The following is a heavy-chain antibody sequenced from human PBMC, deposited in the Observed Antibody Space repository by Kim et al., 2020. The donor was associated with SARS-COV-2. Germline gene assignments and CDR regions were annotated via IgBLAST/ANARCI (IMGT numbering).Heavy chain of an antibody. V-gene: IGHV7-4-1*02. Sequence: ASVKVSCKASGYTFTSYAMNWVRQAPGQGLEWMGWINTNTGNPTYAQGFTGRFVFSLDTSVSTAYLQISSLKAEDTAVYYCARGLRYFDWLLLNEEARGNNDYWGQGTLVTVSS. CDR2: INTNTGNP. CDR1: GYTFTSYA. D-gene: IGHD3-9*01. CDR3: ARGLRYFDWLLLNEEARGNNDY. J-gene: IGHJ4*02.